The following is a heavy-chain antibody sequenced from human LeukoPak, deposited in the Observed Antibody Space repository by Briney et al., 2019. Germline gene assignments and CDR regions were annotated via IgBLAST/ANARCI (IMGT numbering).Heavy chain of an antibody. D-gene: IGHD3-22*01. V-gene: IGHV3-11*01. CDR3: ARVSSTGYGVSSGLFY. J-gene: IGHJ4*02. CDR1: GFTFSNAW. Sequence: GGSLRLSCAASGFTFSNAWMSWVRQAPGKGLEWVAYISGRDNILYYAASVKGRFTVSRDNAKTSLSLQLNNLRAEDTAMYYCARVSSTGYGVSSGLFYWGQGTLVTVSS. CDR2: ISGRDNIL.